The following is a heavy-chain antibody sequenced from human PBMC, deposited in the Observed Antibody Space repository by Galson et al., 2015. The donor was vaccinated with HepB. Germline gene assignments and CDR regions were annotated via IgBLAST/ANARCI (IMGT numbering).Heavy chain of an antibody. V-gene: IGHV3-23*01. D-gene: IGHD2-15*01. J-gene: IGHJ4*02. CDR3: AKIGG. CDR1: GFTLSAST. CDR2: ISISGTNT. Sequence: SLRLSCAASGFTLSASTMSWVRQAPGKRLEWVSTISISGTNTYYTDSVKGRFTISRDTSKNTLYLQMNSLRAEDTAIYYCAKIGGWGQGTLVTVSS.